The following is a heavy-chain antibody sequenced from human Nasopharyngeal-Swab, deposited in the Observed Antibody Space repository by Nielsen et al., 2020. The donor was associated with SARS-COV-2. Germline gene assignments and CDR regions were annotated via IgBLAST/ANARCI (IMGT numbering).Heavy chain of an antibody. CDR3: AREAMFRGIVYGLDV. Sequence: GGSLRLSCAASGFTFSSYGMHWVRQAPGKGLEWVAVIWYDGSNKYYADSVKGRFTISRDNSKNTLYLQMSSLRAEDTAVYYCAREAMFRGIVYGLDVWGQGTTVTVSS. D-gene: IGHD3-10*01. CDR2: IWYDGSNK. J-gene: IGHJ6*02. V-gene: IGHV3-33*01. CDR1: GFTFSSYG.